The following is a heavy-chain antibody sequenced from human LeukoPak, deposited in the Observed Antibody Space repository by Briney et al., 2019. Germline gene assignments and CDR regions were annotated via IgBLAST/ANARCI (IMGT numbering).Heavy chain of an antibody. Sequence: ASVRVSCKASGYTFTSYGISWVRQAPGQGLEWMGWISAYNGNTNYAQKLQGRVTMTTDTSTSTAYMELRSLRSDDTAVYYCARLGRISGTAVAGTFYYWGQGTLVTVSS. CDR3: ARLGRISGTAVAGTFYY. V-gene: IGHV1-18*01. CDR1: GYTFTSYG. CDR2: ISAYNGNT. D-gene: IGHD6-19*01. J-gene: IGHJ4*02.